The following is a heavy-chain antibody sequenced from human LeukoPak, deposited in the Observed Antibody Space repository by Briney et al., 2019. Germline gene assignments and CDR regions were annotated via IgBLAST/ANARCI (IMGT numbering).Heavy chain of an antibody. CDR1: GFTFSSYS. CDR2: ISSSSTTI. Sequence: PGGSLRLSCAASGFTFSSYSMMWVRQAPGKGLEWVSYISSSSTTIHYADSVKGRFTISRDNAKNSVYLQMNSLRAEDTAVYYCARAGEWELLPDKFDYWGQGTLVTVSS. V-gene: IGHV3-48*01. CDR3: ARAGEWELLPDKFDY. D-gene: IGHD1-26*01. J-gene: IGHJ4*02.